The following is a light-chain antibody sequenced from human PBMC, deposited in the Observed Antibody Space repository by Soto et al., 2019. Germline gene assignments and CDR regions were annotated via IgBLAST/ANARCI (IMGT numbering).Light chain of an antibody. CDR3: QSYDSSLSGSEV. CDR1: SSNIGAGYD. V-gene: IGLV1-40*01. CDR2: GNS. Sequence: QSVLTQPPSVSGAPGQRVTISCTGSSSNIGAGYDVHWYQQLPGTAPKLLIYGNSNRPSGVPDRFSGSKSGTSASLAITGLQAEDEADYYCQSYDSSLSGSEVFGGGPSSPS. J-gene: IGLJ2*01.